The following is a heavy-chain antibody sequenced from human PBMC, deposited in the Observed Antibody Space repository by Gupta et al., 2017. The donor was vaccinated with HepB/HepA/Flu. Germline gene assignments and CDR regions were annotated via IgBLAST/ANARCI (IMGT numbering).Heavy chain of an antibody. CDR2: INTAGGGT. J-gene: IGHJ4*02. CDR1: FRSYV. CDR3: AKGPNYWLYSFDQ. D-gene: IGHD2-8*02. V-gene: IGHV3-23*01. Sequence: FRSYVMAWVRQAPGKELEWVSAINTAGGGTDYADAVKGRFTISGDNSKSTLYLQMQRLRAEDTAVYYYAKGPNYWLYSFDQGGQVTLVTVYS.